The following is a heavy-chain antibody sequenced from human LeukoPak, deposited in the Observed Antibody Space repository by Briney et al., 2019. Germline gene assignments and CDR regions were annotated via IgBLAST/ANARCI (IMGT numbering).Heavy chain of an antibody. J-gene: IGHJ4*02. Sequence: ASVKVSCKASGYTFTSYGISWVRQAPGQGLEWMGWISAYNGNTNYAQKLQGRVTMTTDTSTSTAYMELRSLRSDDTAVYYCARDASRYYDSSGYLLFDYWGQGTLVTVSS. CDR2: ISAYNGNT. CDR1: GYTFTSYG. CDR3: ARDASRYYDSSGYLLFDY. D-gene: IGHD3-22*01. V-gene: IGHV1-18*01.